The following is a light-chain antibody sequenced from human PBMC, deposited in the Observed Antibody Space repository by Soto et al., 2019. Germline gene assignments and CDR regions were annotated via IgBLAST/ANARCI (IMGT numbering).Light chain of an antibody. Sequence: DIQMTQSPPSLSASVGDRVTITCRASQTISSYLNWYQQKPAKAPKLLIYAASTFQSGVPSRFSGSGSGTDFTLTISSLQPEDFATYYCQQSHGIPYTFGQGTKLESK. CDR3: QQSHGIPYT. J-gene: IGKJ2*01. CDR2: AAS. CDR1: QTISSY. V-gene: IGKV1-39*01.